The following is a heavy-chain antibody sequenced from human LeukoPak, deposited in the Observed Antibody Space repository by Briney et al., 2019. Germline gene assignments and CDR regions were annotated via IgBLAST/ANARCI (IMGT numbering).Heavy chain of an antibody. D-gene: IGHD3-10*01. CDR3: ARDPGAPVRAFDV. Sequence: SVKVSXKASRDTFTKCAFSWVRQAPGQGLEWMGGIIPIDGTANFGQKFQGRVTITADESTSTAYMELSSLRSEDTAIYYCARDPGAPVRAFDVWGPGTMVTVSS. J-gene: IGHJ3*01. V-gene: IGHV1-69*13. CDR2: IIPIDGTA. CDR1: RDTFTKCA.